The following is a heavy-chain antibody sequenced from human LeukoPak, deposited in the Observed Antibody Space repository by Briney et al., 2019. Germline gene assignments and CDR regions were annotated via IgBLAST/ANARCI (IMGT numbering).Heavy chain of an antibody. D-gene: IGHD6-13*01. CDR1: GFTFSSYA. J-gene: IGHJ4*02. Sequence: GGSLRLSCAASGFTFSSYAMSWVRQAPGKGLEWVSAISGSGGSTYYADSVKGRFTISRDNAKNSLYLQMNSLRAEDTAVYYCAAGGSSSWYLDYWGQGTLVTVSS. V-gene: IGHV3-23*01. CDR3: AAGGSSSWYLDY. CDR2: ISGSGGST.